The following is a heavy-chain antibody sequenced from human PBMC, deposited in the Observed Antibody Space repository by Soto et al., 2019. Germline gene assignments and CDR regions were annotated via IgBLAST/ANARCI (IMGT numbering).Heavy chain of an antibody. J-gene: IGHJ4*02. V-gene: IGHV3-15*07. CDR3: TTRWRGPFDY. D-gene: IGHD2-15*01. CDR1: GFTSTNAW. CDR2: LKGKNEGGTT. Sequence: EVQLVESGGGLVKPGGSLRLSCAASGFTSTNAWMNWVRQAPGQGLEWVGRLKGKNEGGTTDYAAPVNGRFIISRDDAKNTLYLQMNSLKTAATALYYCTTRWRGPFDYWGQGALVTVSS.